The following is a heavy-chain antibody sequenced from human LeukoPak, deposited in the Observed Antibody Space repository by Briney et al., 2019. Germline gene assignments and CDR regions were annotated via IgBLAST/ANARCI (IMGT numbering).Heavy chain of an antibody. CDR3: AREPDIVVVVAATDAFDI. Sequence: GGSLRLSCAASGFTFSSYSMNWVRQAPGKGLEWVSSISSSSSYIYYADSVKGRFTISRDNAKNSLYLQLNILRAEDTDRYYCAREPDIVVVVAATDAFDIWGQGTMVTVSS. CDR2: ISSSSSYI. CDR1: GFTFSSYS. J-gene: IGHJ3*02. D-gene: IGHD2-15*01. V-gene: IGHV3-21*01.